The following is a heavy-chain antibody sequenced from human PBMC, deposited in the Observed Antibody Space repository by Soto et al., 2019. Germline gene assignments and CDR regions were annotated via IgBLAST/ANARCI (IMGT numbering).Heavy chain of an antibody. D-gene: IGHD2-8*01. Sequence: QVQLQESGPGLVKPSETLSLTCTVSGDSISNFYWXXXRQPXGKGLESLGRISARGRTNYNPSLQSRVAMSLDTSKNQFSLRLTSLSAADTAVYFCARVMGRYFDLWGRGTLVTVFS. CDR1: GDSISNFY. J-gene: IGHJ2*01. CDR2: ISARGRT. CDR3: ARVMGRYFDL. V-gene: IGHV4-4*07.